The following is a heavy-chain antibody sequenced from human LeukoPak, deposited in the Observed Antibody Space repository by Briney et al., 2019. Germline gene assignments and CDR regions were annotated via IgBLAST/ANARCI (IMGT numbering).Heavy chain of an antibody. CDR3: TRDSANYHFAY. CDR1: GFTVKDNF. D-gene: IGHD4/OR15-4a*01. J-gene: IGHJ4*02. CDR2: LYSGGAT. V-gene: IGHV3-66*01. Sequence: GGSLRLSCAASGFTVKDNFMSWVRQAPGRGLEWVSVLYSGGATYYADSVKGRFTVSRDNSKNTVFLQMNDLRAEDTAFYYCTRDSANYHFAYWGQGALVTVSS.